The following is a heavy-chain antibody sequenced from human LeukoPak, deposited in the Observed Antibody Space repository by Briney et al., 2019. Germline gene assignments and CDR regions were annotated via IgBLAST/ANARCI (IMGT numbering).Heavy chain of an antibody. J-gene: IGHJ6*02. Sequence: GGSLRLSCAASGFTFRSYAMNWVRQAPGKGLEWASGTSSGGGTTYYADSVKGRFTISRDNSKNTLYLQMNSLRAEDTAVYYCAKRGRSGSPLGYGMDVWGQGTTVTVSS. V-gene: IGHV3-23*01. CDR1: GFTFRSYA. D-gene: IGHD1-26*01. CDR2: TSSGGGTT. CDR3: AKRGRSGSPLGYGMDV.